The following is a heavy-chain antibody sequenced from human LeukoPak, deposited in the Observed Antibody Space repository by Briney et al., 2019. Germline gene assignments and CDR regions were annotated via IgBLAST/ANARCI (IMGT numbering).Heavy chain of an antibody. CDR2: IDPDTGDT. V-gene: IGHV1-2*02. CDR3: ARAGHNSNSGGYDF. D-gene: IGHD3-22*01. Sequence: ASVTVSCKPSGYTFIDHYLHWVRQPPGQGLESLGWIDPDTGDTNYPQKFQGRLTMTRDTSSSTAYMELNRLRSDDTAVYYCARAGHNSNSGGYDFWGLGTLVTVSS. J-gene: IGHJ4*02. CDR1: GYTFIDHY.